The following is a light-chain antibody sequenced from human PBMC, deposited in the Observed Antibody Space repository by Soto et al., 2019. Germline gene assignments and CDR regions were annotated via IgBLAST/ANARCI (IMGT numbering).Light chain of an antibody. V-gene: IGKV3-20*01. CDR2: GAS. CDR1: QSVWYNY. Sequence: ENVLTQSPGTLSLSPGERAILSCRTSQSVWYNYVAWYQQKPGQAPRVLIYGASIRATGIPERFSGSGSGTDFTLTISRLEPEDFAVYFCQQYGGSPYTFGQGTRLEIK. CDR3: QQYGGSPYT. J-gene: IGKJ2*01.